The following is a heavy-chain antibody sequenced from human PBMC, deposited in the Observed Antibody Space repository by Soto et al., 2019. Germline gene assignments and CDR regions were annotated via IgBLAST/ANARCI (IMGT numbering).Heavy chain of an antibody. CDR3: ARGYCSSTSCYKGDYFDY. CDR1: GGTFSSYA. D-gene: IGHD2-2*02. J-gene: IGHJ4*02. CDR2: IIPIFGTA. Sequence: SVKVSCKASGGTFSSYAISWVRQAPGQGLEWMGGIIPIFGTANYAQKFQGRVTITADESTSTAYMELSSLRSEDTAVYYCARGYCSSTSCYKGDYFDYWGQGTLVTVS. V-gene: IGHV1-69*13.